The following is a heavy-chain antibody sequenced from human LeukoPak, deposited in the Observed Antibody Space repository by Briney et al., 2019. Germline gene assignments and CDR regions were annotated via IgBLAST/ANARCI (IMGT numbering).Heavy chain of an antibody. J-gene: IGHJ4*02. CDR1: GASFSDYF. D-gene: IGHD6-6*01. CDR3: ARSHSSSSEVSLGY. Sequence: SETLSLTCAIYGASFSDYFWSWIRQPPGKGLEWIGEINHSGSTNYNPSLKSRVTISVDTSKNQFSLKLSSVAAADTAVYFCARSHSSSSEVSLGYWGQGTLVTVSS. CDR2: INHSGST. V-gene: IGHV4-34*01.